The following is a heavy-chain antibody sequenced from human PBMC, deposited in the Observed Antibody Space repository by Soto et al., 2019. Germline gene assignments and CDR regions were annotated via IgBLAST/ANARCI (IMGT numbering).Heavy chain of an antibody. CDR2: INHSGST. Sequence: PSETLSLTCAVYGGSFSGYYLSWIRQPPGKGLEWIGEINHSGSTNYNPSLKSRVTISVDTSKNQFSLKLSSVTAADTAVYYCARGVDYYDSSGLYYWGQGTLVTVSS. V-gene: IGHV4-34*01. CDR1: GGSFSGYY. D-gene: IGHD3-22*01. J-gene: IGHJ4*02. CDR3: ARGVDYYDSSGLYY.